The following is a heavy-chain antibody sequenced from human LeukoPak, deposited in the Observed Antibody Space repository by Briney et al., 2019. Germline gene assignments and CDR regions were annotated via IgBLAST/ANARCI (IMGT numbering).Heavy chain of an antibody. D-gene: IGHD3-16*02. CDR2: ISGSGGST. CDR1: GFTFSSYA. V-gene: IGHV3-23*01. Sequence: GGSLRLSCAASGFTFSSYAMSWVRQAPGKGLEWVSAISGSGGSTYYADSMKGRFTISRDNSKNTLYLQMNSLRAEDTAVYYCAKDPAFMITFGGVIDWGQGTLVTVSS. J-gene: IGHJ4*02. CDR3: AKDPAFMITFGGVID.